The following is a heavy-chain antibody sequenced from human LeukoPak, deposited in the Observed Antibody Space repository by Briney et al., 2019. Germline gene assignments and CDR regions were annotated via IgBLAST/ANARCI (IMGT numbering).Heavy chain of an antibody. V-gene: IGHV1-24*01. CDR3: ARLRWYCSGGSCYSGYNWFDP. CDR1: GYTLTELS. Sequence: ASVKDSCKVSGYTLTELSMHWVRPAPGKGLEWMGGFDPEDDETIYAQKFQGRVTMTEDTSTDTAYMELSNLKASDTAMYYCARLRWYCSGGSCYSGYNWFDPWGEATLVTVSS. J-gene: IGHJ5*02. CDR2: FDPEDDET. D-gene: IGHD2-15*01.